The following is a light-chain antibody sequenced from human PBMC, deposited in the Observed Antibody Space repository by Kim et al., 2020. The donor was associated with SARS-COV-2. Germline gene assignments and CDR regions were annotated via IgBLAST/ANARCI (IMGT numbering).Light chain of an antibody. V-gene: IGKV3-11*01. CDR1: HSVTNY. J-gene: IGKJ4*01. Sequence: LSPGERATLSCRASHSVTNYLAWYQQKPGQAPRPLIYDASNRATDIPARFSGSGSGTEFTLTISSLEPEDFAFYYCQQRSNWPLTFGGGTKVDIK. CDR2: DAS. CDR3: QQRSNWPLT.